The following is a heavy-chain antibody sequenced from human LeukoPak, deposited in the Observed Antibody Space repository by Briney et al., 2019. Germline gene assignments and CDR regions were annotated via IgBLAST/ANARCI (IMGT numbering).Heavy chain of an antibody. V-gene: IGHV1-46*01. J-gene: IGHJ4*02. D-gene: IGHD1-1*01. CDR1: GYTFTSYY. Sequence: VSVKVSCKAFGYTFTSYYIHWVRQAPGQGLEWMGMINPSGGSTNYAQKFQGRVTMTRDTSTSTVYMELSGLRSEDTAVYYCARGGSPGKNDNYYFDYWGQGTLVTVSS. CDR2: INPSGGST. CDR3: ARGGSPGKNDNYYFDY.